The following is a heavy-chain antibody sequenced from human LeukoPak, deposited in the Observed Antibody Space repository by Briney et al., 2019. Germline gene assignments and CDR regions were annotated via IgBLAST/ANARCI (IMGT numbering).Heavy chain of an antibody. Sequence: PGGSLGLSCAASGFTFSSYGMHWVRQAPGKGLEWVAVISYDGSNKYYADSVKGRFTISRDNSKNTLYLQMNSLRAEDTAVYYCAKDGGYSYGYGDYWGQGTLVTVSS. J-gene: IGHJ4*02. CDR1: GFTFSSYG. D-gene: IGHD5-18*01. V-gene: IGHV3-30*18. CDR3: AKDGGYSYGYGDY. CDR2: ISYDGSNK.